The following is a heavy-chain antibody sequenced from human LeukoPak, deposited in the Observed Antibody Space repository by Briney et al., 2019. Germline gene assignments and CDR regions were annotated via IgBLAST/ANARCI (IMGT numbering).Heavy chain of an antibody. V-gene: IGHV3-30*02. Sequence: GGSLRLSCAASGFTFSNYGMHWVRQAPGKGLEWVAFIRYDGSNKNYADSVKGRFTISRDNSKNTLYLQMNSLRAEDTAIYYCAKKGSSSWYHFDYWGQGTLVTVSS. CDR1: GFTFSNYG. D-gene: IGHD6-13*01. CDR2: IRYDGSNK. J-gene: IGHJ4*02. CDR3: AKKGSSSWYHFDY.